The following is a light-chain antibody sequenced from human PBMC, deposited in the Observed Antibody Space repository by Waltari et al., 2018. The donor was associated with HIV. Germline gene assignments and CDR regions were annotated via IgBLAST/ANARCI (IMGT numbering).Light chain of an antibody. CDR2: KSP. CDR1: QSISRW. CDR3: QQYNSYSRT. J-gene: IGKJ1*01. Sequence: DIQMTQSPSTLSASVGDRVTITCRASQSISRWLARYQQKPGRAPKLLIYKSPSLESGVPSRFSGSGSGTEFTLTISSLQPDDFATYFCQQYNSYSRTFGQGTKVEIK. V-gene: IGKV1-5*03.